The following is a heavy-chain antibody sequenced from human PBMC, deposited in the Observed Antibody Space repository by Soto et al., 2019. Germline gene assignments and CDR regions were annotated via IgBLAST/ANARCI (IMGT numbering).Heavy chain of an antibody. D-gene: IGHD3-3*01. CDR3: ARLTGREVYDFWSGYYRGGMDV. CDR2: IYYSGST. J-gene: IGHJ6*02. Sequence: PSETLSLTCTVSGGSISSSSYYWGWIRQPPGKGLEWIGSIYYSGSTYYDPSLKSRVTISVDTSKNQFSLKLSSGTAADTAVYYCARLTGREVYDFWSGYYRGGMDVWGQGTTPTVSS. CDR1: GGSISSSSYY. V-gene: IGHV4-39*01.